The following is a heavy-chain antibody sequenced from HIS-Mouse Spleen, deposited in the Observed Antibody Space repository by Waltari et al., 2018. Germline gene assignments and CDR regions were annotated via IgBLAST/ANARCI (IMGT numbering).Heavy chain of an antibody. CDR2: IYYSGST. J-gene: IGHJ5*02. CDR3: ARVAGRYYYGSGSYQEGWFDP. V-gene: IGHV4-61*01. CDR1: GGPVSSGSYY. Sequence: QVQLQESGPGLVKPSETLSLTCTVSGGPVSSGSYYWSWSRQPPGKGLGWIGYIYYSGSTNYNPSLKSRVTISVDTSKNQFSLKLSSVTAADTAVYYCARVAGRYYYGSGSYQEGWFDPWGQGTLVTVSS. D-gene: IGHD3-10*01.